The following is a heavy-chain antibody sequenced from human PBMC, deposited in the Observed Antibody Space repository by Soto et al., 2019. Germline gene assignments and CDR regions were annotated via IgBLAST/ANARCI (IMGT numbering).Heavy chain of an antibody. V-gene: IGHV3-23*01. CDR3: AKDPPAPGTRNWEDV. CDR2: ISSSGSFT. CDR1: GFSFSNNA. Sequence: EEPLLESGGGLAQPGESLRLSCVASGFSFSNNAMSWVRQAPGKGLEWVSHISSSGSFTDYSDAVKGRFTISRDNSKNTLFLHMSGLRAEDTAVYYCAKDPPAPGTRNWEDVWGQGTTVTVSS. J-gene: IGHJ6*02. D-gene: IGHD6-13*01.